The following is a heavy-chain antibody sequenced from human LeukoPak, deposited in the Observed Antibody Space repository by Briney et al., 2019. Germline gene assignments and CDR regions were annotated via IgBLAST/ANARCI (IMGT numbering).Heavy chain of an antibody. D-gene: IGHD1-26*01. V-gene: IGHV3-23*01. J-gene: IGHJ4*02. CDR3: DGDSGSYYLGY. CDR1: GFTFDTSV. CDR2: ISGSGGST. Sequence: GGSLRLSCAASGFTFDTSVMGWVRQAPGKGLEWVSGISGSGGSTFYADSVKGRFTISRDNSKNTLYLQMNSLRAEDTAVYYCDGDSGSYYLGYWGQGTLVTVSS.